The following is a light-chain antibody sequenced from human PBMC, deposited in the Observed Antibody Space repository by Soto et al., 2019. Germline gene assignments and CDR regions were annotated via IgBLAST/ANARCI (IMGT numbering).Light chain of an antibody. J-gene: IGKJ4*01. Sequence: EIVLTQSPATLSLSPGARATLSCRASQSVSGYFAWYQQKPGQAPRLVIYAASNRATGIPARFSGSGSGTDFTLTISSLEPEDFAVYYCQQRSNWPLTFGGGTKVEIK. CDR2: AAS. CDR1: QSVSGY. V-gene: IGKV3-11*01. CDR3: QQRSNWPLT.